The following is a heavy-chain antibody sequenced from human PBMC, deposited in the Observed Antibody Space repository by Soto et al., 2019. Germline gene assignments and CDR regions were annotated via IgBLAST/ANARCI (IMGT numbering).Heavy chain of an antibody. D-gene: IGHD2-2*01. CDR1: GGSISSITYY. J-gene: IGHJ3*02. CDR2: IYYSGST. CDR3: ARGVSTGKYEHDAFDI. Sequence: QVQLQESGPGLVKPSQTLSLTCTVSGGSISSITYYWSWIRQHPGKGLEWIGYIYYSGSTYYNPSLKSRLTMSVDTSKNQFSLRLSSVTAADTAVYYCARGVSTGKYEHDAFDIWGQGTMVTVSS. V-gene: IGHV4-31*03.